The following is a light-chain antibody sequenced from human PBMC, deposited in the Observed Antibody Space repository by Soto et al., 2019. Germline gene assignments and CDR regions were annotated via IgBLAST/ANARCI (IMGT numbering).Light chain of an antibody. CDR2: DVD. Sequence: QSALTQPASVSGSPGQSIAISCTGTSSDVGAYNYVSWYQQDAGKAPKLIIFDVDNRPSGVSDRFSGSKSGYTASLTISGFQSQDEADYYRCSYTPSNLYVFGTGTKVTVL. J-gene: IGLJ1*01. V-gene: IGLV2-14*03. CDR1: SSDVGAYNY. CDR3: CSYTPSNLYV.